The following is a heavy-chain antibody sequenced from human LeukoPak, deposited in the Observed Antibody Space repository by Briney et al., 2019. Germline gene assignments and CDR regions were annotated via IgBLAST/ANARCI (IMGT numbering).Heavy chain of an antibody. V-gene: IGHV3-21*01. D-gene: IGHD5-18*01. CDR1: GFSFSSYS. CDR3: ARSGQPWSFDY. J-gene: IGHJ4*02. CDR2: TDSRGSGQ. Sequence: GGSLRLSCAASGFSFSSYSMNWVRQAPGKGLEWVSSTDSRGSGQYYTDSVKGRFTISRDNAKNTLYLQMNSLRAEDTAVYYCARSGQPWSFDYWGQGTLVTVSS.